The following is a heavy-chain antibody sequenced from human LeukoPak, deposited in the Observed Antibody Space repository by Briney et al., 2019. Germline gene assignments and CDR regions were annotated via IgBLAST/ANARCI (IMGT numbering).Heavy chain of an antibody. V-gene: IGHV4-30-4*08. D-gene: IGHD2-15*01. CDR3: ARRSYCSGGSCYLPYYYYMDV. Sequence: SQTLSLTCTVSGGSISSGDYYWSWIRQPPGKGLEWIGYIYYSGSTYYNPSLKSRVTISVDTSKNQFSLKLSPVTAADTAVYYCARRSYCSGGSCYLPYYYYMDVWGKGTTVTVSS. CDR2: IYYSGST. CDR1: GGSISSGDYY. J-gene: IGHJ6*03.